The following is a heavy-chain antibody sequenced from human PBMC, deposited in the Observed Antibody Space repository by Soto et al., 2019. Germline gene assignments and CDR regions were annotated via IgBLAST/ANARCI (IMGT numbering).Heavy chain of an antibody. CDR3: AVSFGPTLDY. V-gene: IGHV1-45*02. CDR2: ITPFNGNT. Sequence: TSVKVTCEASGYSLTYSYRHWVRQAPGQVLEWMGWITPFNGNTNYAQKFQGRVTITRDRSMSTAYMELSSLRSEDTAMYYCAVSFGPTLDYWGQGTLVTVS. CDR1: GYSLTYSY. D-gene: IGHD3-10*01. J-gene: IGHJ4*02.